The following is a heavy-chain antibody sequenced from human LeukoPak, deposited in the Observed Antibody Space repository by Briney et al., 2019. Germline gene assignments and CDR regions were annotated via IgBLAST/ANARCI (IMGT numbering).Heavy chain of an antibody. D-gene: IGHD3-22*01. Sequence: GGSLRLSCSASGFSVSSNSMSWVRQAPGKGLEWVAFIHSAGTTYYADSVTGRFTISRDTSMDTLYLHMNSLTVADTAVYYCAKTFYYDNNGYYYFDYWGQGTLVTVSS. CDR1: GFSVSSNS. CDR3: AKTFYYDNNGYYYFDY. J-gene: IGHJ4*02. V-gene: IGHV3-66*01. CDR2: IHSAGTT.